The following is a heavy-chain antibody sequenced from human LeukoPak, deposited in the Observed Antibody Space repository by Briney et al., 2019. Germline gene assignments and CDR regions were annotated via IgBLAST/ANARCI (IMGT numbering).Heavy chain of an antibody. CDR3: AIQLWSQDWFDP. CDR1: GGSFSGYY. D-gene: IGHD5-18*01. Sequence: SETLSLTCAVYGGSFSGYYWSWIRQPPGKGLEWIGEINHSGSTNYNPSLKSQVTISVDTSKNQFSLKLSSVTAADTAVYYCAIQLWSQDWFDPWGQGTLVTVSS. CDR2: INHSGST. J-gene: IGHJ5*02. V-gene: IGHV4-34*01.